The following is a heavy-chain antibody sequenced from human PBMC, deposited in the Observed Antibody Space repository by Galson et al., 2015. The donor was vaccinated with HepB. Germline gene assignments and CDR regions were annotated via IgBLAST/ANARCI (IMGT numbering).Heavy chain of an antibody. J-gene: IGHJ4*02. CDR3: MRPHQGWGTTDY. CDR1: GFAFSTYE. CDR2: ISSSSSTI. V-gene: IGHV3-48*03. D-gene: IGHD3-16*01. Sequence: SLRLSCAVSGFAFSTYEMNWVRQAPGKGLEWISYISSSSSTIYYAASVKGRFTISRDNAKNSLYLQMNSLRAEDTAVYFCMRPHQGWGTTDYWGQGTLVTVSS.